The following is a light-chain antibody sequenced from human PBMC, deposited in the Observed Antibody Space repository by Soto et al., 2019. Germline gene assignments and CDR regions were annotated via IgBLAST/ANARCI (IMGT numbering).Light chain of an antibody. CDR2: LVS. Sequence: QSALTQPASVSGSPGQSITISCTGTTSDVGAYNYVSWYQQHPGRAPKLLIYLVSYRPSGVSNRFSGSKSGNTAYLTISGLQAEDEADYYCSSFTTITTWVFGGGTKLTVL. CDR1: TSDVGAYNY. V-gene: IGLV2-14*01. J-gene: IGLJ3*02. CDR3: SSFTTITTWV.